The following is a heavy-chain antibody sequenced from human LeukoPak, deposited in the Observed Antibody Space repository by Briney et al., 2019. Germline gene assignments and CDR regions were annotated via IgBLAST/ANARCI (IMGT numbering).Heavy chain of an antibody. Sequence: ASVKVSCKASGYTFTSYGISCVRQAPGQGLEWMGWISAYNGNTNYAQKLQGRVTMTTDTSTSTAYMELRSLRSDDTAVYYCARGHSITMVRGTPVDYWGQGTLVTVSS. D-gene: IGHD3-10*01. J-gene: IGHJ4*02. V-gene: IGHV1-18*01. CDR3: ARGHSITMVRGTPVDY. CDR1: GYTFTSYG. CDR2: ISAYNGNT.